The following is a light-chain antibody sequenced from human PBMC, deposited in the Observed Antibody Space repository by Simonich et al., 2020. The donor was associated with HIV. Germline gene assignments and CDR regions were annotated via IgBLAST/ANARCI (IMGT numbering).Light chain of an antibody. CDR1: QRVSSK. CDR2: GAS. J-gene: IGKJ1*01. Sequence: EIVMVQSPATLSVSPGERATLSCRASQRVSSKLAWYQQKPGQALRLLIYGASTRATSIPARLSRSGSGTEFTLTISSLQPDDFATYYCQQYNSDWTFGQGTKVEIK. CDR3: QQYNSDWT. V-gene: IGKV3-15*01.